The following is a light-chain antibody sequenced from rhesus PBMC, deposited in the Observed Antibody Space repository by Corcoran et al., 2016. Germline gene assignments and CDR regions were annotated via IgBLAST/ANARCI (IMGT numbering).Light chain of an antibody. CDR3: QHGYGIPFT. CDR1: QAISNN. J-gene: IGKJ3*01. V-gene: IGKV1S17*01. Sequence: DIQMTQSPSSLSASVGDRVTITCQASQAISNNLAWYQQKPGKVPKLLIYAASTLESGVPSRFRGSGSGTDFTLTISSLQPEDFATYYCQHGYGIPFTFGPGTKLDIK. CDR2: AAS.